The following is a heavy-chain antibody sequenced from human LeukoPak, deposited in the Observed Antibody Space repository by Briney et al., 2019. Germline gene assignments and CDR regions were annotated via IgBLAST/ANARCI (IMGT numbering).Heavy chain of an antibody. Sequence: ASVKVSCKASGYTFTSYDFNWVRQATGQGLEWMGWMSPNSGNTGYAQKLQGRVTMTTDTSTSTAYMELRSLRSDDTAVYYCARAWLGLTGDGYTADNWFDPWGQGTLVTVSS. CDR2: MSPNSGNT. CDR1: GYTFTSYD. V-gene: IGHV1-8*01. D-gene: IGHD5-24*01. CDR3: ARAWLGLTGDGYTADNWFDP. J-gene: IGHJ5*02.